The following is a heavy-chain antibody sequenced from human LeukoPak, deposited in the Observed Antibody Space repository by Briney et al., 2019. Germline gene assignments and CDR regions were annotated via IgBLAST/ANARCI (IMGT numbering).Heavy chain of an antibody. CDR1: GGSISSYY. D-gene: IGHD2-8*01. CDR2: IYYSGST. V-gene: IGHV4-59*08. Sequence: SETLSLTCSVSGGSISSYYWSWIRQAPGKGLEWIGYIYYSGSTKYNPSLKGRVTISVDTSKNQFSLKLSSVTAADTAGYYCARHMDCTNGVCQGRYYDYWGQGTLVTVSS. CDR3: ARHMDCTNGVCQGRYYDY. J-gene: IGHJ4*02.